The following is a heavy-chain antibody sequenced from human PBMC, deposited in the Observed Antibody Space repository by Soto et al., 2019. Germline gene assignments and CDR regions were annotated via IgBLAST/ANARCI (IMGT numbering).Heavy chain of an antibody. V-gene: IGHV3-11*05. Sequence: QVQLLESGGGLVKPGGSLRLSCAASGFTVSDYYMSWIRQAPGKGLECVAYISVSSTYANYGDSVEGRFTIARDNAENSLFLQMNSFRADDSAVYYCARGVRYYSSEKPANFDYWGQGARVTVSS. CDR3: ARGVRYYSSEKPANFDY. J-gene: IGHJ4*02. CDR1: GFTVSDYY. D-gene: IGHD2-21*01. CDR2: ISVSSTYA.